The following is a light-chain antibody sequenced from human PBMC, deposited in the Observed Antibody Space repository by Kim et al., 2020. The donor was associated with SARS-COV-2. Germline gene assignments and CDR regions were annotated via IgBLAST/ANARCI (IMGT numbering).Light chain of an antibody. Sequence: PGERATLSCRASQSVSSYLAWYQQKPGQAPRLLIYDASNRATGIPARFSGSGSGTDFTLTISSLEPEDFAVYYCQQRSNWPSFGQGTRLEIK. V-gene: IGKV3-11*01. J-gene: IGKJ5*01. CDR1: QSVSSY. CDR2: DAS. CDR3: QQRSNWPS.